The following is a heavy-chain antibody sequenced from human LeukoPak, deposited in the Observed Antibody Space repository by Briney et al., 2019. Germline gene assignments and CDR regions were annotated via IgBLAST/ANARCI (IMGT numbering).Heavy chain of an antibody. CDR2: ISGSGGST. J-gene: IGHJ6*03. CDR3: AKGTGYDFWSGYPYYYYYMDV. D-gene: IGHD3-3*01. Sequence: GGSLRLSCAASGFTFSSYAMSWVRQATGKGLEWVSAISGSGGSTYYADSGKGRFTISRDNSKYTLYLQMNSLRAEDTAVYYCAKGTGYDFWSGYPYYYYYMDVWGKGTTVTVSS. V-gene: IGHV3-23*01. CDR1: GFTFSSYA.